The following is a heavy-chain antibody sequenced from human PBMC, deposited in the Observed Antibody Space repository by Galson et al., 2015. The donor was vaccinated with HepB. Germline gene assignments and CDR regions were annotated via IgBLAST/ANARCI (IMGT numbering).Heavy chain of an antibody. D-gene: IGHD5-24*01. J-gene: IGHJ5*02. V-gene: IGHV3-30*18. Sequence: SLRLSCAVSGFSFSNYGMHWVRQAPGKGLEWVAVISNDGINKYYGDSVKGRFIISRDNSKNTLYLQMSSLRPDDTAVYYCAKDLKRHRDDPPYNFFDPWGQGTLVTVSS. CDR2: ISNDGINK. CDR1: GFSFSNYG. CDR3: AKDLKRHRDDPPYNFFDP.